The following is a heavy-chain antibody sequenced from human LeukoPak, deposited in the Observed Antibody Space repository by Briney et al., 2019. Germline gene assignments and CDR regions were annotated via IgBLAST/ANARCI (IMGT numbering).Heavy chain of an antibody. CDR3: ARVQDCSGGSCYLTGFYYYYYMDV. CDR1: GYTFTGYY. D-gene: IGHD2-15*01. J-gene: IGHJ6*03. V-gene: IGHV1-18*04. Sequence: ASVKVSCKASGYTFTGYYMHWVRQAPGQGLEWMGWISAYNGNTNYAQKLQGRVTMTTDTSTSTAYMELRSLRSDDTAVYYCARVQDCSGGSCYLTGFYYYYYMDVWGKGTTVTVSS. CDR2: ISAYNGNT.